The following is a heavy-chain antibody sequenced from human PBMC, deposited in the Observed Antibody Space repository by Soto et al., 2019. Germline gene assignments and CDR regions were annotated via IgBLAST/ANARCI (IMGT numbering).Heavy chain of an antibody. J-gene: IGHJ4*02. CDR1: GFTVSSNY. CDR2: ISGSGGST. Sequence: GGSLRLSCAASGFTVSSNYMSWVRQAPGKGLEWVSAISGSGGSTYYADSVKGRFTISRDNSKNTLYLQMNSLRAEDTAVYYCARDPPPPDYWGQGTLVTVSS. V-gene: IGHV3-23*01. CDR3: ARDPPPPDY.